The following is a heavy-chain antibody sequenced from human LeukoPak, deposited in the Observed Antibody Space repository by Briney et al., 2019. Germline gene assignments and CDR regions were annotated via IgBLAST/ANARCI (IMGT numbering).Heavy chain of an antibody. CDR3: AKDLDCSSTSCYPDY. J-gene: IGHJ4*02. Sequence: GGSLRLSCAASGFTSSSYAMSWVRQAPGKGLEWASAISGSGGSTYYAGSVKGRFTISRDNSKNTLYLQMNSLRAEDTAVYYCAKDLDCSSTSCYPDYWGQGTLVTVSS. V-gene: IGHV3-23*01. CDR2: ISGSGGST. CDR1: GFTSSSYA. D-gene: IGHD2-2*01.